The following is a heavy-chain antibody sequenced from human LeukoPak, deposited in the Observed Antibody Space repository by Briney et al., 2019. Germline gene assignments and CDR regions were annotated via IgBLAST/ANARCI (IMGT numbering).Heavy chain of an antibody. CDR3: ASSRIYGSGSYYLIPSHFDY. Sequence: GASVKVSCKASGGTFSSYGISWVRQAPGQGLEWMGWISAYNGNTNYAQKLQGRVTMTTDTSTSTAYMELRSLRSDDTAVYYCASSRIYGSGSYYLIPSHFDYWGQGTLVTVSS. V-gene: IGHV1-18*01. J-gene: IGHJ4*02. D-gene: IGHD3-10*01. CDR1: GGTFSSYG. CDR2: ISAYNGNT.